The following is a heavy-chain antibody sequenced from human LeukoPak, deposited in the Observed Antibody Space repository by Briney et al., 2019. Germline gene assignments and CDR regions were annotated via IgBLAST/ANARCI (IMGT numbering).Heavy chain of an antibody. V-gene: IGHV3-7*03. J-gene: IGHJ4*02. D-gene: IGHD1-26*01. CDR1: RFTLSTYW. CDR2: IKQDGSQE. CDR3: AKSVSPGGYVGTLYFFDD. Sequence: GGSLRLSCAASRFTLSTYWMSWVRQAPGKGLEWVAHIKQDGSQEYYADSVEGQFTISRDNSKNTVSLQMNSLRAEDTAIYYCAKSVSPGGYVGTLYFFDDWGQGTLVTVSS.